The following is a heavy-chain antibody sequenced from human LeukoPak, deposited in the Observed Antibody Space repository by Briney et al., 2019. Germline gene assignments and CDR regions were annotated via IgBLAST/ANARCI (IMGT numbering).Heavy chain of an antibody. CDR2: MSSSSDYI. CDR1: GFTFSSYS. V-gene: IGHV3-21*01. D-gene: IGHD4-17*01. CDR3: ARVLTYGDYWAFYYHYMDV. J-gene: IGHJ6*03. Sequence: GGSLRLSCAASGFTFSSYSMNWVRQAPGKGLEWVSSMSSSSDYIYYADSVKGRFTISRDNVKNSLYLQMNSLGAEDTAVYYCARVLTYGDYWAFYYHYMDVWGKGTTVTVSS.